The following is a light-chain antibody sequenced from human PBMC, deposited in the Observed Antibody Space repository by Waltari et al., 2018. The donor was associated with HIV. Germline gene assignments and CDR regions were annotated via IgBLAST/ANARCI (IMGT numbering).Light chain of an antibody. Sequence: QPLLTQPPSASGTPVQRATISCSGSSSNIGSNYVHCHRQHPRTAPKRHIYRHNQRPSGVPDRFSGSKSGTSASLAISGLRSEDEADYYCAAWDDSLRGFYVFGTGTKVTVL. CDR1: SSNIGSNY. V-gene: IGLV1-47*01. J-gene: IGLJ1*01. CDR2: RHN. CDR3: AAWDDSLRGFYV.